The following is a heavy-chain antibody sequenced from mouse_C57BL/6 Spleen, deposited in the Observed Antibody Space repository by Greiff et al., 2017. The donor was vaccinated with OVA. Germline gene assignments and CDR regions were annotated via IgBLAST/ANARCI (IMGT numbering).Heavy chain of an antibody. J-gene: IGHJ3*01. D-gene: IGHD1-1*01. Sequence: QVQLQQPGAELVRPGSSVKLSCKASGYTFTSYWMDWVKQRPGQGLEWIGNIYPSDSETHYNQKFKDKATLSVDKSSSTAYMQLSSPTSEDSADYYCAREGNYGFAYWGQGTLVTVSA. V-gene: IGHV1-61*01. CDR2: IYPSDSET. CDR3: AREGNYGFAY. CDR1: GYTFTSYW.